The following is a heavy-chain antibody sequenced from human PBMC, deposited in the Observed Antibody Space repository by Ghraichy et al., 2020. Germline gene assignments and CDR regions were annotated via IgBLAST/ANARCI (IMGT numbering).Heavy chain of an antibody. CDR3: ARDRIQGDGHWSIDY. CDR1: GFTFSSYG. Sequence: GGSLRLSCAASGFTFSSYGMNWVRQAPGKGLEWLSYINKFNSDIHYADSVKGRFTISRDTAKSSLYLQMNSLRDEDTAVYYCARDRIQGDGHWSIDYWGQGTLVTVSS. D-gene: IGHD2-8*02. V-gene: IGHV3-48*02. J-gene: IGHJ4*02. CDR2: INKFNSDI.